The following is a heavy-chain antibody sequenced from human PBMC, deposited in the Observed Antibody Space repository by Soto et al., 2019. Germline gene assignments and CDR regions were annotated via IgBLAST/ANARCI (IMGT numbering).Heavy chain of an antibody. CDR1: GFTFSRYG. CDR3: ARGTLRGDYVADY. CDR2: IWYDGSNK. V-gene: IGHV3-33*01. Sequence: QVQLVESGGGVVQPGRSLRLSCAASGFTFSRYGMQWVRQAPGKGLEWVAVIWYDGSNKYYADSVKGRFTISRDNSKNTLYLQMNSLGVEDTAVYYCARGTLRGDYVADYWGQGTLVTVSS. D-gene: IGHD2-21*02. J-gene: IGHJ4*02.